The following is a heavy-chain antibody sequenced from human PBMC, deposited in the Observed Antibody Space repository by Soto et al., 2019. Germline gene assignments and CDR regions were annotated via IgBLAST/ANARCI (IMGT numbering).Heavy chain of an antibody. V-gene: IGHV4-34*01. CDR2: INHNGDS. CDR1: GGSFGTSY. CDR3: ARVTRFPDAFDI. Sequence: QVHLQQWGAGLLKPSETLSLTCGVYGGSFGTSYWAWIRQSPEKGLEWIAEINHNGDSNYNPSLKMRVTISRDMSENQFSLKLTPVAAADTAVYYCARVTRFPDAFDIWGQGTPVIVSS. J-gene: IGHJ3*02.